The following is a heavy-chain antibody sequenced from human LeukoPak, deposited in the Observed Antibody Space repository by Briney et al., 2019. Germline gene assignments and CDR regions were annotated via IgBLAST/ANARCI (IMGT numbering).Heavy chain of an antibody. CDR3: AKDPNALYCSGSRCTGG. CDR2: VSSRGDST. J-gene: IGHJ4*02. V-gene: IGHV3-23*01. CDR1: GFTFSAYW. D-gene: IGHD2-15*01. Sequence: GGSLRLSCAASGFTFSAYWMSWVRQAPGQGLEWVSSVSSRGDSTDYADSVKGRFTISRDNTKNTLYLQMSSLRAEDTAVYYCAKDPNALYCSGSRCTGGWGQGTLVTVSS.